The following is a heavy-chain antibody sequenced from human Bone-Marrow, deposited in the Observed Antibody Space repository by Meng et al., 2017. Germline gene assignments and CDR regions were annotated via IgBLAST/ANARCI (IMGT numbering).Heavy chain of an antibody. CDR1: GGSFSDYY. V-gene: IGHV4-34*01. CDR2: INHSGST. CDR3: ARGPTTMAHDFDY. J-gene: IGHJ4*02. D-gene: IGHD4-11*01. Sequence: QVLLQQWGAGLLKSSETVSLTCVVAGGSFSDYYWRWIRQRPGQELEWIGEINHSGSTNYNPSLESRATISVDTSQNNLSLKLSSVTAADSAVYYCARGPTTMAHDFDYWGQGTLVTVSS.